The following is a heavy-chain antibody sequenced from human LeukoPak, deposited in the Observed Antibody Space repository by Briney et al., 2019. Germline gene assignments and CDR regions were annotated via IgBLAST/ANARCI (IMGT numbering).Heavy chain of an antibody. D-gene: IGHD2-2*01. V-gene: IGHV1-69*04. Sequence: GASVKVSCKASGGTFSSYAISWVRQAPGQGLEWMGRIIPILGIANYAQKFQGRVTITADKSTSTAYMELSSLRSEDTAVYYCARVPGIVVEDPGAFDIWGQGTMVTVSS. CDR1: GGTFSSYA. CDR3: ARVPGIVVEDPGAFDI. CDR2: IIPILGIA. J-gene: IGHJ3*02.